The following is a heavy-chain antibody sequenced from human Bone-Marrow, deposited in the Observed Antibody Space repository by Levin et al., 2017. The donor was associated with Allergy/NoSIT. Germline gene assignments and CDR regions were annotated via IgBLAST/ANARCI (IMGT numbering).Heavy chain of an antibody. D-gene: IGHD3-22*01. J-gene: IGHJ5*02. CDR1: GGSISSYY. Sequence: SQTLSLTCTVSGGSISSYYWSWIRQPPGKGLEWIGYIYYSGSTNYNPSLKSRVTISVDTSKNQFSLKLSSVTAADTAVYYCARDQLPYYYDSSGYQNWFDPWGQGTLVTVSS. V-gene: IGHV4-59*01. CDR2: IYYSGST. CDR3: ARDQLPYYYDSSGYQNWFDP.